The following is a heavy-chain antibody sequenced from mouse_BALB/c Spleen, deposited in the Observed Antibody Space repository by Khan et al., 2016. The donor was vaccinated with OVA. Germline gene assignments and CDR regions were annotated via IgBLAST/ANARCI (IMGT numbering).Heavy chain of an antibody. J-gene: IGHJ4*01. CDR1: GYTFTTAG. D-gene: IGHD2-14*01. CDR2: INTHSGVP. Sequence: QIQLVQSGSELKKPGETVRISCKASGYTFTTAGMQWVQKMPGKGLKWIGWINTHSGVPKYAEDFKGRFAFSLATSASTAYLQLTNLKNEDTATYFCARGGAAYYRNDGGAMEYWGQGTSVTVSS. CDR3: ARGGAAYYRNDGGAMEY. V-gene: IGHV9-4*02.